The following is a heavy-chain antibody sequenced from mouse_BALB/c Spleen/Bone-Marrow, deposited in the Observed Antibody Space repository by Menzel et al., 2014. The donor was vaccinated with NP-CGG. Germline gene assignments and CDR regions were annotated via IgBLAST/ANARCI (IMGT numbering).Heavy chain of an antibody. CDR1: GYTFTSYY. J-gene: IGHJ4*01. D-gene: IGHD1-1*01. CDR3: ARWGTTVVDAMDY. V-gene: IGHV1S56*01. Sequence: QVQLQQSGPELVKPGASVRISCKASGYTFTSYYIHWVKQRPGQGLEWIGWIYPGNVNAKYNEKFKGKATLTADKSSSTAYMQLSSPTSEDSAVYFCARWGTTVVDAMDYWGQGTSVTVSS. CDR2: IYPGNVNA.